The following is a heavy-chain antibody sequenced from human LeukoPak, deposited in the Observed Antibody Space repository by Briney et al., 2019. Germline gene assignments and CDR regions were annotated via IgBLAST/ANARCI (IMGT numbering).Heavy chain of an antibody. CDR1: EFTFSTYT. V-gene: IGHV3-21*01. J-gene: IGHJ3*02. CDR3: ARALIAAAGTGAFDI. CDR2: IISGSSYT. Sequence: GGSLRLSCAASEFTFSTYTMNWVRQAPGKGLEWVSSIISGSSYTFYADSVKGRFIISRDNAKNSLYLQMNSLRAEDTALYYCARALIAAAGTGAFDIWGQGTKVTVSS. D-gene: IGHD6-13*01.